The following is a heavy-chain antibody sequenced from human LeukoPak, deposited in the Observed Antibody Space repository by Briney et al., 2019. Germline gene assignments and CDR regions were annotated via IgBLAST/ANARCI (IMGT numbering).Heavy chain of an antibody. Sequence: KPSETLSLTCTVSGGSISSYYWSWIRQPPGKGLEWIGYIYYSGSTNYNPSLKSRVTISVDTSKNQFSLKLSSVTAADTAVYYCARMGSTAAAPVPDIWGQGTMVTVSS. J-gene: IGHJ3*02. D-gene: IGHD6-13*01. CDR1: GGSISSYY. V-gene: IGHV4-59*08. CDR3: ARMGSTAAAPVPDI. CDR2: IYYSGST.